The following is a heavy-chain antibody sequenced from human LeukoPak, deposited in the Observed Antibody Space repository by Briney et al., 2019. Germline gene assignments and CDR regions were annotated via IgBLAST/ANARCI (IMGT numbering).Heavy chain of an antibody. Sequence: PGGSLRLSCAASGFTFSSYSMNWVRQAPGKGLEWVSSISSSSSYIYYADSVKGRFTISRDNAKDSLYLQMNSLRAEDTAVYYCAREFSSFGGYWGQGTLVTVSS. CDR3: AREFSSFGGY. CDR1: GFTFSSYS. V-gene: IGHV3-21*01. J-gene: IGHJ4*02. CDR2: ISSSSSYI. D-gene: IGHD3-16*01.